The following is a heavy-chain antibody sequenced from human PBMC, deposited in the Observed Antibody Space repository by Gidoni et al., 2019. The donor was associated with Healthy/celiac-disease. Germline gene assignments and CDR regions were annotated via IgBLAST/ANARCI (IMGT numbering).Heavy chain of an antibody. V-gene: IGHV1-69*01. Sequence: QVQLVQSGAEVKKPGSSVKVSCKASGGTFSSYAISWVRQAPGQGLEWMGGIIPLFGTANYAQKFQGRVTITADESTSTAYMELSSLRSEDTAVYYCASADFGGDYVLVPYYYYGMDVWGQGTTVTVSS. D-gene: IGHD4-17*01. CDR3: ASADFGGDYVLVPYYYYGMDV. CDR1: GGTFSSYA. J-gene: IGHJ6*02. CDR2: IIPLFGTA.